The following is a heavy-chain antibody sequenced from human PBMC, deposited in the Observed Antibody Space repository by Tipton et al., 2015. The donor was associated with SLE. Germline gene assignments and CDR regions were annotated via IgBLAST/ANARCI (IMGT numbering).Heavy chain of an antibody. D-gene: IGHD3-3*01. CDR2: IRSKAYGGTT. CDR3: TREPHVEAVITFDG. Sequence: SLRLSCTASGFTFGDYAMSWVRQAPGKGLEWVGFIRSKAYGGTTEYAASVKGTFTISRDDSKSIAYLQMNSRKTVDTTVYYCTREPHVEAVITFDGWGQGTLVTVPS. J-gene: IGHJ4*02. CDR1: GFTFGDYA. V-gene: IGHV3-49*04.